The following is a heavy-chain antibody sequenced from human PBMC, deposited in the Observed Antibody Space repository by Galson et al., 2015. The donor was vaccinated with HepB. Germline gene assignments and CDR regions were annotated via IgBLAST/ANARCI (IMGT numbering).Heavy chain of an antibody. D-gene: IGHD3-10*01. CDR2: ISAYNGNT. V-gene: IGHV1-18*01. J-gene: IGHJ5*02. CDR1: GYTFTSYG. CDR3: ARGHYYGSGRGDNWFDP. Sequence: SVKVSCKASGYTFTSYGISWVRQAPGQGLEWMGWISAYNGNTNYAQKLQGRVTMTTDTSTSTAYMELRSLRSDDTAVYYCARGHYYGSGRGDNWFDPWGQGTLVTVSS.